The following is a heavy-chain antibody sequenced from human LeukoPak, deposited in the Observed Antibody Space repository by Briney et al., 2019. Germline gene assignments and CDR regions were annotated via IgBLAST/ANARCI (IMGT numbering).Heavy chain of an antibody. CDR2: FDPEDGET. CDR3: ATCYSGYENY. D-gene: IGHD5-12*01. V-gene: IGHV1-24*01. CDR1: GGTFSSYA. J-gene: IGHJ4*02. Sequence: ASVKVSCKASGGTFSSYAISWVRQAPGKGLEWMGGFDPEDGETIYAQKFQGRVTMTEDTSTDTAYMELSSLRSEDTAVYYCATCYSGYENYWGQGTLVTVSS.